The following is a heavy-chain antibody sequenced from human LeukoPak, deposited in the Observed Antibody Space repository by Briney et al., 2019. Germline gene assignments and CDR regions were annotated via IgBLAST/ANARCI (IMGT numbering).Heavy chain of an antibody. V-gene: IGHV4-59*01. CDR1: GGSISSYY. Sequence: SETLSLTCTVSGGSISSYYWSWIRQPPGKGLEWMGYIYYSGSTNYNPSLKSRVTISVDTSKNQFSLKLSSVTAADTAVYYCARVLSIAVAGAFDYWGQGTLVTVSS. J-gene: IGHJ4*02. CDR2: IYYSGST. D-gene: IGHD6-19*01. CDR3: ARVLSIAVAGAFDY.